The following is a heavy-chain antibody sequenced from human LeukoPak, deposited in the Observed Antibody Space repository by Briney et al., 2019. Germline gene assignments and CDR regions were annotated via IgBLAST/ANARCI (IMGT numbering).Heavy chain of an antibody. D-gene: IGHD1-7*01. J-gene: IGHJ4*02. V-gene: IGHV3-23*01. CDR2: IGASGDDT. Sequence: GGSLRLSCAASGFIFSSYAMSWVRQAPGKGLEWVSAIGASGDDTYYADSVRGRFTISRDNSKNTLYLQVNSLRAEDTAVYYCAKVRNYWYFDCWGQGTLVTVPS. CDR3: AKVRNYWYFDC. CDR1: GFIFSSYA.